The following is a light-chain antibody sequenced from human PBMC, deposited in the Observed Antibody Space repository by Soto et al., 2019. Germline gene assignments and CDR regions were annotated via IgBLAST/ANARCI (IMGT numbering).Light chain of an antibody. CDR3: QQYGSARWT. J-gene: IGKJ1*01. CDR2: GAS. V-gene: IGKV3-20*01. Sequence: IVLTQSPGTLSLSPGERATLACRASQSFXSYLDWYQQKPGQAPRLLXDGASSRATGSPDRLSGSGSGTDFTLTISRLEPEDFAVYYCQQYGSARWTFGQGTKVDIK. CDR1: QSFXSY.